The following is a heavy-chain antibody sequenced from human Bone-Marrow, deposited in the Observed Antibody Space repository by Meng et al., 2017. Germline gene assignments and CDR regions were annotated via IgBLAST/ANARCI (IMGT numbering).Heavy chain of an antibody. CDR2: IYWDDDK. D-gene: IGHD5-18*01. V-gene: IGHV2-5*02. J-gene: IGHJ4*02. CDR3: ARRRRYSSSYYYFDF. Sequence: SGPTLVKPTQTVTLTCTFSGFSLTTNGLGVGWIRQPPGKALEWLALIYWDDDKRYSPSLKNRLTITKDTSNSQVVLTMTNMDPVDTATYYCARRRRYSSSYYYFDFWGQGTLVTVSS. CDR1: GFSLTTNGLG.